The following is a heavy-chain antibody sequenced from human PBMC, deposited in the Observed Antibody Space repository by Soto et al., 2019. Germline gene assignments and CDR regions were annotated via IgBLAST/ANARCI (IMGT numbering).Heavy chain of an antibody. Sequence: GGSLRLSCEASGFTISNYGMTWVRQAPGKGLEWVSAISGRDGYTYYADSVKGRFTISRDNSKNTLYLQMNSLRDEDTAVYYCALREMGCSGGSCYSLHYYYYYMDVWGKGTTVTVSS. V-gene: IGHV3-23*01. CDR1: GFTISNYG. CDR2: ISGRDGYT. CDR3: ALREMGCSGGSCYSLHYYYYYMDV. J-gene: IGHJ6*03. D-gene: IGHD2-15*01.